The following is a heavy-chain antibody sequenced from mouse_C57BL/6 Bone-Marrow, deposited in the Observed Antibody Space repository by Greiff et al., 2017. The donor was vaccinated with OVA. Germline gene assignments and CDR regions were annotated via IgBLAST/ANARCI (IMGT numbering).Heavy chain of an antibody. J-gene: IGHJ3*01. CDR3: ARLLGRAY. Sequence: QVQLQQPGAELVMPGASVKLSCKASGYTFTSYWMHWVKQRPGQGLEWIGEIDPSDSYTNYNQKFKGKSTLTADKSSSTAYMQLSSLTSEDSAVYYCARLLGRAYWGQGTLVTVSA. D-gene: IGHD4-1*01. V-gene: IGHV1-69*01. CDR1: GYTFTSYW. CDR2: IDPSDSYT.